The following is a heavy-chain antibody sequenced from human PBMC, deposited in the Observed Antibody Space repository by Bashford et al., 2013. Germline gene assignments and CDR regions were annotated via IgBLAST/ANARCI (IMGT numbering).Heavy chain of an antibody. D-gene: IGHD3-22*01. Sequence: GSLRLSCAASGFTFSSYEMNWVRQAPGKGLEWVSAISGSGGSTYYADSVKGRFTISRDNSKNTLYLQMNSLRAEDTAVYYCATTAGEITMIVVVIELFDYWGQGTLVTVSS. J-gene: IGHJ4*02. V-gene: IGHV3-23*01. CDR3: ATTAGEITMIVVVIELFDY. CDR2: ISGSGGST. CDR1: GFTFSSYE.